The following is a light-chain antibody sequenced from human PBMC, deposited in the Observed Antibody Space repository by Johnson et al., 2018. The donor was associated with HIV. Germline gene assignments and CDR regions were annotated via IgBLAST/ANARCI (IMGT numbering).Light chain of an antibody. V-gene: IGLV1-51*01. J-gene: IGLJ1*01. CDR3: GTWDSSLSVYV. Sequence: QSVLTQPPSVSAAPGQKVTFSCSGSTSNIGNNDVSWYRHLPGTAPKLLIYDNYKRPSGIPDRFSRSKSGTSATLAITGLQTGDEADYYCGTWDSSLSVYVFATGTKVTVL. CDR1: TSNIGNND. CDR2: DNY.